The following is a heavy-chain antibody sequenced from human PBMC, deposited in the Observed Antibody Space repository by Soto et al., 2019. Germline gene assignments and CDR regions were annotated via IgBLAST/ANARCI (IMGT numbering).Heavy chain of an antibody. D-gene: IGHD2-2*01. Sequence: GGSLRLSCAASGFTFSSYWMHWVRQAPGKGLVWVSRINSDGSSTSYADSVKGRFTISRDNAKNTLYLQMNSLRAEDTAVYYCASEPYCSSTSCDYYYYYYMDVWGKGTTVTVSS. CDR2: INSDGSST. J-gene: IGHJ6*03. CDR3: ASEPYCSSTSCDYYYYYYMDV. CDR1: GFTFSSYW. V-gene: IGHV3-74*01.